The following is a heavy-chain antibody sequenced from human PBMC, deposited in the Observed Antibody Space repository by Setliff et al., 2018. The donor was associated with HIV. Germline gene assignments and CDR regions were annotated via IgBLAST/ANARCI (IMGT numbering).Heavy chain of an antibody. Sequence: SETLSLTCTVSGGSIYSSDYYWGWIRQPPGKGLESIGSIYYSGSTYYNPSLKSRVTTSVDTSKNQFSLKLSSVTAADTAVYYCARQGQLGSEWGQGTLVTVSS. D-gene: IGHD1-1*01. CDR2: IYYSGST. CDR3: ARQGQLGSE. CDR1: GGSIYSSDYY. J-gene: IGHJ4*02. V-gene: IGHV4-39*01.